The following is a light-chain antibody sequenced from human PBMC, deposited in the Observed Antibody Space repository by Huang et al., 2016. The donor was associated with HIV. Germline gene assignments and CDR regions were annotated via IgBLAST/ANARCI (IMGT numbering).Light chain of an antibody. J-gene: IGKJ1*01. CDR2: DES. CDR3: QQSYSTRVT. Sequence: DIQMTQSPSSLSASVGDRVTITCRAIQSISSYLNCYQQKTGKAPKILIYDESSLQSGVPSRFSCSGAGTNFTLTISSLQPEDFATYYCQQSYSTRVTFGQGTKVEIK. CDR1: QSISSY. V-gene: IGKV1-39*01.